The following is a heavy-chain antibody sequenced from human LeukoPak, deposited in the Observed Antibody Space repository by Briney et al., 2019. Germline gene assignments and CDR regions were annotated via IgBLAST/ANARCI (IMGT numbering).Heavy chain of an antibody. V-gene: IGHV3-53*01. CDR3: ARVQWLSFDY. D-gene: IGHD3-22*01. CDR2: IYSGGGT. J-gene: IGHJ4*02. Sequence: PGGSVRLFCAASGFTVSSNFMSWARQAPGKGLEWVSVIYSGGGTYYADSVKGRFTISRDNSKNTLYLQTNSLRAEDTAVYYCARVQWLSFDYWGQGTPVTVSS. CDR1: GFTVSSNF.